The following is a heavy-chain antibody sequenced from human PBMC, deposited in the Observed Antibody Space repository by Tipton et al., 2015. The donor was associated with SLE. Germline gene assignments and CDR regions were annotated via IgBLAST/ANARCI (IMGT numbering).Heavy chain of an antibody. J-gene: IGHJ4*02. CDR1: GGSISSSSYY. CDR2: IYYSGSS. V-gene: IGHV4-39*07. CDR3: ARDPNGGYGSFDY. D-gene: IGHD7-27*01. Sequence: TLCLTCTVSGGSISSSSYYWGWIRQPPGKGLEWIGRIYYSGSSYYNPSLKSRVTISVDTSKNQFSLKLSSVTAADTAVYYCARDPNGGYGSFDYWGLGALVTVSS.